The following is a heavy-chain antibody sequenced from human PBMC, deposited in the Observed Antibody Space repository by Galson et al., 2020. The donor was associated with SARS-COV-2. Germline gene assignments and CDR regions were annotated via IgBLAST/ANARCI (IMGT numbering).Heavy chain of an antibody. CDR3: ARIDSSGCRGNY. CDR2: IDWDDYE. V-gene: IGHV2-70*11. Sequence: ESGPTLVKPTQTLTLTCTFSGFSLSTSGMCVSWIRQPPGKALEWLARIDWDDYEYYSTSLKTRLTISKDTSKNQVVLTMTNMDPVDTGAYYCARIDSSGCRGNYWGQGTLVTVSS. J-gene: IGHJ4*02. CDR1: GFSLSTSGMC. D-gene: IGHD6-19*01.